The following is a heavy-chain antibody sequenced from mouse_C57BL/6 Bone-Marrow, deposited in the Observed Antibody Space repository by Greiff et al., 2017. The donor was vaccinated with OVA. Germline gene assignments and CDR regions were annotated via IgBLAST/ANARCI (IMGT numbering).Heavy chain of an antibody. CDR1: GYTFTSYT. CDR2: INPSSGYT. Sequence: VQGVESGAELARPGASVKMSCKASGYTFTSYTMHWVKQRPGQGLEWIGYINPSSGYTKYNQKFKDKATLTADKSSSTAYMQLSSLTSEDSAVYYWERSRSRQVRLHAMDYWGQGTSVTVSS. V-gene: IGHV1-4*01. D-gene: IGHD3-2*02. CDR3: ERSRSRQVRLHAMDY. J-gene: IGHJ4*01.